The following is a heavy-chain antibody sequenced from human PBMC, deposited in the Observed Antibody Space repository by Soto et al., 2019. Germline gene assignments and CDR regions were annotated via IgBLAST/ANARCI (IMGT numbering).Heavy chain of an antibody. J-gene: IGHJ5*02. CDR1: GFIVSSNY. CDR3: ARSRSIAARPSWFDP. V-gene: IGHV3-53*01. CDR2: IYSDGST. Sequence: GGSLRLSCAASGFIVSSNYMSWVRQAPGKGLEWVSVIYSDGSTHYTDSMKDRFIISRDISKNTLYLQMNSLRAEDTAVYYCARSRSIAARPSWFDPWGQGTLVTVPQ. D-gene: IGHD6-6*01.